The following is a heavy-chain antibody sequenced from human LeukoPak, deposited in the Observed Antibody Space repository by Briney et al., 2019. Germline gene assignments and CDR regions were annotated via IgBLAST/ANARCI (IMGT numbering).Heavy chain of an antibody. V-gene: IGHV3-30-3*01. J-gene: IGHJ4*02. CDR2: ISYDGSNK. Sequence: GGSLRLSCAASGFTFSSYAMHWVRQAPGKGLEWVAVISYDGSNKYYADSVKGRFTISRDNSKNTLYLQMNSLRAEDTAVYYCAKDKGKRYFDYTVDYWGQGSLVTVSS. CDR3: AKDKGKRYFDYTVDY. CDR1: GFTFSSYA. D-gene: IGHD3-9*01.